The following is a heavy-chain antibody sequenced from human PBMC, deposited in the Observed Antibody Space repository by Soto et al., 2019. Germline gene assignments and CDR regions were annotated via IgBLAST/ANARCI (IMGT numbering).Heavy chain of an antibody. CDR2: IYYSGST. J-gene: IGHJ5*02. Sequence: PTDTVSLTCTVSGGSISSGGYYWSWIRQHPGKGLEWIGYIYYSGSTYYNPSLKSRVTISVDTSKNQFSLKLSSVTAADTAVYYCARCIVATMGSWFDPWGQGTLVTVSS. V-gene: IGHV4-31*03. CDR1: GGSISSGGYY. CDR3: ARCIVATMGSWFDP. D-gene: IGHD5-12*01.